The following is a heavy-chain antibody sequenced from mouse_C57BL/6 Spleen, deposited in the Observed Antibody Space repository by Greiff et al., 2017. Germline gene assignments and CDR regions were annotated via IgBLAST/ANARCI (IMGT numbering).Heavy chain of an antibody. D-gene: IGHD1-1*01. Sequence: VQLQQSGPELVKPGASVKIPCKASGYTFTDYNMDWVKQSHGKSLEWIGDITPNNGGTIYNQKFKGKATLTVEKSSSTAYMELRSLTSEDTAVYYCARGATVALDYWGQGTTLTVSS. CDR1: GYTFTDYN. CDR3: ARGATVALDY. J-gene: IGHJ2*01. V-gene: IGHV1-18*01. CDR2: ITPNNGGT.